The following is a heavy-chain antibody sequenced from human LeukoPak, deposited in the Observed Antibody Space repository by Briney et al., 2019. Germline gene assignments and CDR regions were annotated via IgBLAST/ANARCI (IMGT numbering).Heavy chain of an antibody. J-gene: IGHJ3*02. Sequence: ASVKVSCKASGYTFNTYGISWVRQAPGQGLEWMGWISTYDGNTNYAQNLQGRVIMTTDTSTRTAYMELRSLRSGDTAVYYCARWSYSSDWYFGTFDIWGQGTTVTISS. CDR3: ARWSYSSDWYFGTFDI. CDR2: ISTYDGNT. V-gene: IGHV1-18*01. CDR1: GYTFNTYG. D-gene: IGHD6-19*01.